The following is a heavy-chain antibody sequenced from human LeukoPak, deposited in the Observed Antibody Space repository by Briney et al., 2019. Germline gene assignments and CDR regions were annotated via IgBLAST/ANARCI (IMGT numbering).Heavy chain of an antibody. V-gene: IGHV3-64*01. CDR1: GFTFSSYA. CDR2: ISSNGGST. J-gene: IGHJ4*02. Sequence: PGGSLRLSCAASGFTFSSYAMHWVRQAPGKGLEYVSAISSNGGSTYYANSVKGRFTISRDNSKNTLYLQMGSPRAEDMAVYYCTTGTNSATLRWGQGTLVTVSS. D-gene: IGHD6-13*01. CDR3: TTGTNSATLR.